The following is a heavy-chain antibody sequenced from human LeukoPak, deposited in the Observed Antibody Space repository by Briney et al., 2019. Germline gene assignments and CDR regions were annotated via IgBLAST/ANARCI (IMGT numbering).Heavy chain of an antibody. J-gene: IGHJ5*02. CDR3: ARSWYYGSGRYYPDWFDP. Sequence: PSETLSLTCTVSGGSISSYYWSWIRQPPGKGRECIGNIYYSGSTNYNPSLKSRVSISVDTSKNQFSLKLSSVTAADTAVYYCARSWYYGSGRYYPDWFDPWGQGTLVAVSS. D-gene: IGHD3-10*01. V-gene: IGHV4-59*08. CDR1: GGSISSYY. CDR2: IYYSGST.